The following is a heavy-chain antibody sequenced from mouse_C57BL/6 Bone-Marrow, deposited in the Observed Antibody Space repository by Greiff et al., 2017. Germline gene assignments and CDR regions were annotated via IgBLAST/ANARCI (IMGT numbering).Heavy chain of an antibody. D-gene: IGHD2-3*01. CDR1: GFNIKDDY. CDR2: IDPENGDT. CDR3: TFYDGPFGV. V-gene: IGHV14-4*01. J-gene: IGHJ1*03. Sequence: EVQLQQSGAELVRPGASVKLSCTASGFNIKDDYMHWVKQRPEQGLEWIGWIDPENGDTEYASKFQGKATITADTSSNTAYLQLSSLTSEYTAVYYCTFYDGPFGVWGTGTTVTVSS.